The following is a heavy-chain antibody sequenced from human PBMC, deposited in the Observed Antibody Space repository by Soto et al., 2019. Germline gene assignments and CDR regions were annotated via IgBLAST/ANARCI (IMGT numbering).Heavy chain of an antibody. CDR2: ISYDGSNK. Sequence: QVQLVESGGGVVQPGRSLRLSCAASGFTFSSYAMHWVRQAPGKWLEWVAVISYDGSNKYYADSVKGRFTISRDNSKNTLYLPMNSLRAEDTAVYYWSREECNAVAGTLDYWGQGTLVTVSS. J-gene: IGHJ4*02. CDR1: GFTFSSYA. CDR3: SREECNAVAGTLDY. D-gene: IGHD6-19*01. V-gene: IGHV3-30-3*01.